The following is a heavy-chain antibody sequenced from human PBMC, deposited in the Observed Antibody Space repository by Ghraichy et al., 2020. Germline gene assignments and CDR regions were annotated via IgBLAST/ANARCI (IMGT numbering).Heavy chain of an antibody. V-gene: IGHV4-34*01. Sequence: SETLSLTCAVYGGSFSGYYWSWIRQPPGKGLEWIGEINHSGSTNYNPSLKSRVTISVDTSKNQFSLKLSSVTAADTAVYYCARVRIAAAGPARHSPVDYLGQGTLVTVSS. D-gene: IGHD6-13*01. J-gene: IGHJ4*02. CDR1: GGSFSGYY. CDR2: INHSGST. CDR3: ARVRIAAAGPARHSPVDY.